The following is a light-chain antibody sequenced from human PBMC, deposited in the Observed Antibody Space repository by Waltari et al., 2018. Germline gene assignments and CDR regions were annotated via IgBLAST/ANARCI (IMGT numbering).Light chain of an antibody. J-gene: IGLJ2*01. V-gene: IGLV2-23*02. CDR2: EVN. Sequence: QSALTQPASVSGSPGQSITISCTGTNNDIGSYNLVSWYQQHPGKAPKVIIFEVNKRPSGVSNRLYGSKSGNTASLTVSGLHPEDEADYYCCSYAGTPRVVFVGGTKLTVL. CDR1: NNDIGSYNL. CDR3: CSYAGTPRVV.